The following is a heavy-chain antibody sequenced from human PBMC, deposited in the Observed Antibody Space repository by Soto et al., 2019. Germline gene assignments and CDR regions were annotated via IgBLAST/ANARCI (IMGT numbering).Heavy chain of an antibody. V-gene: IGHV3-33*01. J-gene: IGHJ4*02. D-gene: IGHD2-2*01. CDR2: IYYDGSKK. CDR1: GFTFSSYG. CDR3: ARDYFIVSSTSCLFDY. Sequence: GGSLRLSCAASGFTFSSYGMHWVRQAPGKGLEWVAIIYYDGSKKYYADSVKGRFTISRDNSKNTLDLQMNSLRAEDTAVYYCARDYFIVSSTSCLFDYWGQGT.